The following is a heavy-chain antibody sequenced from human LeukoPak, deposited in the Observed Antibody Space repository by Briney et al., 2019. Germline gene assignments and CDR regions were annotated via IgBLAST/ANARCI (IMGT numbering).Heavy chain of an antibody. CDR1: GFTFSSYA. V-gene: IGHV3-66*01. D-gene: IGHD2-21*02. Sequence: GGSLRLSCAASGFTFSSYAMSWVRRAPGKGLEWVSLIKSDGKTFFADSVEGRFTISRDNSKNILNLQMTRLRAADTAVYYCARDRTFCGVNCFSRGMDVWGQGTTVIVSS. CDR2: IKSDGKT. J-gene: IGHJ6*02. CDR3: ARDRTFCGVNCFSRGMDV.